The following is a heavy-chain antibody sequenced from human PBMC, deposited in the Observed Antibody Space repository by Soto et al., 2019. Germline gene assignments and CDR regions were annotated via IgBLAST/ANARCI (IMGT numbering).Heavy chain of an antibody. J-gene: IGHJ6*02. V-gene: IGHV1-3*01. CDR3: ARDFNIGGMDV. CDR1: GYTFTSYA. Sequence: ASVKVSCKASGYTFTSYAMHWVRQAPGQRLEWRGWINAGNGNTKYSQKLQGRVTMTTDTSTSTAYMELRSLRSDDTAVYYCARDFNIGGMDVWGQGTTVTVSS. CDR2: INAGNGNT. D-gene: IGHD5-12*01.